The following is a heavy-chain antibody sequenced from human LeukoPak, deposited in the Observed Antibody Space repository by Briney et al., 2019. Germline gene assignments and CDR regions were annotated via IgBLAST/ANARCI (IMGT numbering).Heavy chain of an antibody. CDR2: IYYSGST. D-gene: IGHD3-9*01. V-gene: IGHV4-59*12. CDR3: ARAPYYDNALFDI. Sequence: PSETLSLTCTVSGDSISSYYWSWFRQPPGKGLEWIGYIYYSGSTSYNPSLKSRVTMSVDTSKNQFSLKLSSVTAADTAVYYCARAPYYDNALFDIWGQGTMVTVSS. J-gene: IGHJ3*02. CDR1: GDSISSYY.